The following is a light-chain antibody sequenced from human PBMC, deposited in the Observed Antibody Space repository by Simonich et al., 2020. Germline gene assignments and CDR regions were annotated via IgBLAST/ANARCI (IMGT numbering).Light chain of an antibody. CDR2: EDN. Sequence: NFMLTQPHSVSESPGQTVTISCTRSSGSIASNYVQWSQQRPGSSPTTVIYEDNQRPSGVPDRFSGSIDSSSNSASLTISGLKTEDEADYYCQSYDSSNVVFGGGTKLTVL. J-gene: IGLJ2*01. V-gene: IGLV6-57*01. CDR1: SGSIASNY. CDR3: QSYDSSNVV.